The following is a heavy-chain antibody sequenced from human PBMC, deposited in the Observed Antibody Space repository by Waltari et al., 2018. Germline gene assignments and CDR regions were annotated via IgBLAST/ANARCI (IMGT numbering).Heavy chain of an antibody. CDR3: ARVGYCSGGSCYSGVNWFDP. Sequence: QVQLQESGPGLVKPSETLSLTCTVSGGSISSHYWSWIRQPRGKGLEWIGYIYYRGRTNYNPSLKSRVTISVDTSKNQFSLKLSSVTAADTAVYYCARVGYCSGGSCYSGVNWFDPWGQGTLVTVSS. V-gene: IGHV4-59*11. CDR2: IYYRGRT. J-gene: IGHJ5*02. D-gene: IGHD2-15*01. CDR1: GGSISSHY.